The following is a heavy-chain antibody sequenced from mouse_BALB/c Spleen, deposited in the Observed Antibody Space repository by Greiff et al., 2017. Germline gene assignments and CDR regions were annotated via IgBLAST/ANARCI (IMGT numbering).Heavy chain of an antibody. V-gene: IGHV5-9-4*01. CDR1: GFTFSSYA. CDR3: ARGILRPWYFDV. Sequence: EVNLVASGGGLVKPGGSLKLSCAASGFTFSSYAMSWVRQSPEKRLEWVAEISSGGSYTYYPDTVTGRFTISRDNAKNTLYLEMSSLRSEDTAMYYCARGILRPWYFDVWGAGTTVTVSS. J-gene: IGHJ1*01. CDR2: ISSGGSYT. D-gene: IGHD1-2*01.